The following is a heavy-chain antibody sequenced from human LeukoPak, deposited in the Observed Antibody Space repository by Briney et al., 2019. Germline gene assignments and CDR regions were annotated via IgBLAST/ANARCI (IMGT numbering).Heavy chain of an antibody. CDR2: INSDGSST. J-gene: IGHJ4*02. Sequence: GGSLRLSCAASGFTFSSYWMHWVRQAPGKGLVWVSRINSDGSSTSYADSVKGRFTISRDNAKNTLYLQMNSLRAKDTAVYYCARAVAGSFPDYWGQGTLVTVSS. V-gene: IGHV3-74*01. CDR1: GFTFSSYW. D-gene: IGHD6-19*01. CDR3: ARAVAGSFPDY.